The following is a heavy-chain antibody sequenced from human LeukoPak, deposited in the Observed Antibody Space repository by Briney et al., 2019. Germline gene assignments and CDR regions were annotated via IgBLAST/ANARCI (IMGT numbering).Heavy chain of an antibody. D-gene: IGHD6-13*01. Sequence: AGGSLRLSCAASGFTVSNNHMSWVRQAPGKGLEWVSLIYSGDRTYYADSVKGRFTISRDISKNTLYLQMNSLRAEDTAFYYCARSDSSSWLFDYWGQGTLVTVSS. V-gene: IGHV3-53*01. CDR2: IYSGDRT. CDR1: GFTVSNNH. J-gene: IGHJ4*02. CDR3: ARSDSSSWLFDY.